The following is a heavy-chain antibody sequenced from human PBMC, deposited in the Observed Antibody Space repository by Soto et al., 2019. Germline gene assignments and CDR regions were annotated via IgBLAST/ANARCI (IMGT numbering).Heavy chain of an antibody. J-gene: IGHJ3*02. V-gene: IGHV1-18*04. D-gene: IGHD3-22*01. Sequence: ASVKVSCKASGYTFTSYGISWVRQAHGQGLEWMGWISAYNGNTNYAQKLQGRVTMTTDTSTSTAYMELRSLRSDDTAVYYCARVGGRSYYYDSSGYSLAAFDIWGQGTMVTVSS. CDR1: GYTFTSYG. CDR3: ARVGGRSYYYDSSGYSLAAFDI. CDR2: ISAYNGNT.